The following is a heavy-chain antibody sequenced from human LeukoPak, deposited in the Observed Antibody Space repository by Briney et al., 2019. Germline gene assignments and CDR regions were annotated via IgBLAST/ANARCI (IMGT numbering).Heavy chain of an antibody. Sequence: SETLSLTCAVYGGSFSGYYWSWIRQPPGKGLEWIGEINHSGSTNYNPSLKSRVTISVDTSKNQFSLKLSSVTAADTAVYYCARREVAGAFDYWGQGTLVTVSS. D-gene: IGHD6-19*01. CDR3: ARREVAGAFDY. J-gene: IGHJ4*02. CDR1: GGSFSGYY. V-gene: IGHV4-34*01. CDR2: INHSGST.